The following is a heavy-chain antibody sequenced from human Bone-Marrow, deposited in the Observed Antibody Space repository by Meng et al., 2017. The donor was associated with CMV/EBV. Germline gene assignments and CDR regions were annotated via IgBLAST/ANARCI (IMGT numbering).Heavy chain of an antibody. Sequence: GGSLRLSCAASRFTFSDYYMSWIRQAPGKGLECVSYISSSGSTVNYADSVKGRFTISRDNAKNSLYLQMTSLRAEDTAVYYCARVGQLRYADYWGQGTLVTVSS. CDR1: RFTFSDYY. CDR3: ARVGQLRYADY. CDR2: ISSSGSTV. V-gene: IGHV3-11*01. D-gene: IGHD5-18*01. J-gene: IGHJ4*02.